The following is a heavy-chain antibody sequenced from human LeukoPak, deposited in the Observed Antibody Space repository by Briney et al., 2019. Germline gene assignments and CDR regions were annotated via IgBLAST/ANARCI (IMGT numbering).Heavy chain of an antibody. CDR1: GFTVSSNY. J-gene: IGHJ4*02. CDR2: IYSGGST. V-gene: IGHV3-53*01. CDR3: ATRDYYDSSGANFDY. D-gene: IGHD3-22*01. Sequence: GGSLRLSCAASGFTVSSNYMSWVRQAPGKGLEWVSAIYSGGSTYYADSVKGRFTISRDNSKNTLYLQMNSLRAEDTAVYYCATRDYYDSSGANFDYWGQGTLVTVSS.